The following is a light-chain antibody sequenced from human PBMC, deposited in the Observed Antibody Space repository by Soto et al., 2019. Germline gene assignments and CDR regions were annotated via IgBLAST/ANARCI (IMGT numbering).Light chain of an antibody. Sequence: SYELTQPPSVSVSLGQMARITCSGEALPKKYAYWYQQKPGQFPVLVIYKDSERPSGIPERFSGSSSGTIVTLTISGVQAEDEADYYCLSADSTLFGGGTQLTVL. V-gene: IGLV3-16*01. CDR2: KDS. J-gene: IGLJ2*01. CDR1: ALPKKY. CDR3: LSADSTL.